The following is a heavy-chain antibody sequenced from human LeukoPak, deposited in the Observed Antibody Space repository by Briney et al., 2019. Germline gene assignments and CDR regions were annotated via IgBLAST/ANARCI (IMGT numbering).Heavy chain of an antibody. CDR2: IWYDGSNK. CDR1: GFTFSSYG. CDR3: ARSIRGPEYFQH. Sequence: PGRSLRLSCAASGFTFSSYGMHWVRQAPGKGLEWVAVIWYDGSNKYYADSVKGRFTISRDNSKNTLYLQMNSLRAEDTTVYYCARSIRGPEYFQHWGQGTLVTVSS. J-gene: IGHJ1*01. V-gene: IGHV3-33*01. D-gene: IGHD5-12*01.